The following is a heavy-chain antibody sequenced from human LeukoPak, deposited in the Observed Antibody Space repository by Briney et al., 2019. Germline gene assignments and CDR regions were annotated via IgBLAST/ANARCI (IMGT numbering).Heavy chain of an antibody. J-gene: IGHJ4*02. D-gene: IGHD6-6*01. CDR3: ARQSVRAIAIAARPGNYFDH. CDR1: GGSISSSSDY. V-gene: IGHV4-39*01. Sequence: SETLSLTCTVSGGSISSSSDYWGWIRQPPGKGLEWIGSIYYSGNTYYNPSLKSRVTISLDTSKNQFSLKLSSVTAADTAVYYCARQSVRAIAIAARPGNYFDHWGQGTLVTVSS. CDR2: IYYSGNT.